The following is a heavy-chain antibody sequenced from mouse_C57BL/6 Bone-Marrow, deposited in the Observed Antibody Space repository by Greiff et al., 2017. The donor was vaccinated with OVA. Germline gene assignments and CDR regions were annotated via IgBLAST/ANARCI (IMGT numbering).Heavy chain of an antibody. V-gene: IGHV14-4*01. J-gene: IGHJ2*01. Sequence: EVQLVESGAELVRPGASVKLSCTASGFNIKDDYMHWVKERPEQGLEWIGWIDPENGDTEYASKFQGKATITADTSSKTVYLHLSSLTSEVTAVYYCTTYRYWGQGTTLTVSS. CDR2: IDPENGDT. CDR3: TTYRY. CDR1: GFNIKDDY.